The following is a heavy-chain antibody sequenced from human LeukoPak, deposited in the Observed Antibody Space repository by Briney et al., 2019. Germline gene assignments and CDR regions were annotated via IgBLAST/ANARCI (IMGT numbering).Heavy chain of an antibody. J-gene: IGHJ5*02. CDR1: GYTFTSYG. D-gene: IGHD3-3*01. Sequence: ASVKVSCKTSGYTFTSYGINWVRQAPGQGLEWMGWISPYNGNTNYAQKLQGRVTMTTDTSTSTAYMELRSLRSDDTAVYYCATPDSSGVVNSWGQGTLVTVSS. V-gene: IGHV1-18*01. CDR2: ISPYNGNT. CDR3: ATPDSSGVVNS.